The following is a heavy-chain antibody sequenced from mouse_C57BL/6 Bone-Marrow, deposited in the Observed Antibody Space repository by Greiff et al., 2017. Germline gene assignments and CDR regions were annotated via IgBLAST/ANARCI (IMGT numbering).Heavy chain of an antibody. CDR1: GYTFTSYW. V-gene: IGHV1-72*01. CDR3: ARGGIYYSNPWDFDV. J-gene: IGHJ1*03. CDR2: IDPNSGGT. Sequence: VQLQQSGAELVKPGASVKLSCKASGYTFTSYWMHWVKQRPGRGLEWIGMIDPNSGGTKYNEKFKSKDTLTVDKPSSTAYMQLSRLTSEDSAVXYCARGGIYYSNPWDFDVWGTGTTVTVSS. D-gene: IGHD2-5*01.